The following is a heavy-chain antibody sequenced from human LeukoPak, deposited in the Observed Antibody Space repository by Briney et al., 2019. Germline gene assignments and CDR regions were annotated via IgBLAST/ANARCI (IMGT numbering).Heavy chain of an antibody. CDR2: ISSSSSYI. V-gene: IGHV3-21*01. CDR1: GFTFSSYS. Sequence: KPGGSLRLSCAASGFTFSSYSMNWVRQAPGKGREWVSSISSSSSYIYYADSVKGRFTISRDNAKNSLYLQMNSLRAEDTAVYYCARGGPERDYFDYWGQGTLVTVSS. J-gene: IGHJ4*02. CDR3: ARGGPERDYFDY.